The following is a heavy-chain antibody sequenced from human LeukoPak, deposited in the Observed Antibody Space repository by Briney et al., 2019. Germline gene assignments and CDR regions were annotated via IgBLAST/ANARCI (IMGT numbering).Heavy chain of an antibody. J-gene: IGHJ4*02. D-gene: IGHD3-22*01. CDR2: ISGSGGST. Sequence: GGSLRLSCAASGFTFSSYAMSWVRQAPGKGLEWVSAISGSGGSTYYADSVKGRFTISRDNSKNTLYLQMNSLRAEDTAVYYCAKDPVVSGLGYYDSSGYINWGQGTLVTVSS. CDR1: GFTFSSYA. V-gene: IGHV3-23*01. CDR3: AKDPVVSGLGYYDSSGYIN.